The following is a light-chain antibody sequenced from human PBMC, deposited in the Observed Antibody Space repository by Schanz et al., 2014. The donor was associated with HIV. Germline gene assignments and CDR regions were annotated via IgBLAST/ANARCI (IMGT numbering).Light chain of an antibody. CDR2: NND. J-gene: IGLJ2*01. CDR3: CSYAGSNNFVV. CDR1: RSTLERTP. V-gene: IGLV1-44*01. Sequence: QSLLTQPPSVSGTPGQSVTISCSGSRSTLERTPVDWYQHLPGTAPRLLIRNNDVRPSGVTDRFSGSKSGTSASLAITGLQAEDEADYYCCSYAGSNNFVVFGGGTKLTVL.